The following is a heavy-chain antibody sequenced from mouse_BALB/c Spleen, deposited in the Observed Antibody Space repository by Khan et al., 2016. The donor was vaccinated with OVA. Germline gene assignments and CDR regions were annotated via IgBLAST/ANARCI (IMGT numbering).Heavy chain of an antibody. CDR2: ISNGGSYT. Sequence: EVELVESGGDLVKPGGSLKLSCEASGFTFSSYGMSWVRQTPDKRLEWVATISNGGSYTYYPDSVKGRLTIPRDNAKNTLYLQMSSLKSEDTAMYYCARHRFTAPAAWIAYWGQGTLVTVAA. CDR3: ARHRFTAPAAWIAY. V-gene: IGHV5-6*01. CDR1: GFTFSSYG. J-gene: IGHJ3*01. D-gene: IGHD1-1*01.